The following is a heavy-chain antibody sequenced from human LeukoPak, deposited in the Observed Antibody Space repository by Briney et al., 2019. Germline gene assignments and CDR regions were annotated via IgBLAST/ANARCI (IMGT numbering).Heavy chain of an antibody. D-gene: IGHD1-26*01. V-gene: IGHV3-23*01. CDR1: GVTLSSYA. J-gene: IGHJ2*01. CDR2: ISSSGSGGNT. CDR3: AKDRTVGASSWYFDL. Sequence: GGSLRLSCAASGVTLSSYAMSWARQAPGKGLEWVSGISSSGSGGNTYYADSVKGRFTISRDSSKNTLFLHMNTLRAEDTAIYYCAKDRTVGASSWYFDLWGRGTLVTVSS.